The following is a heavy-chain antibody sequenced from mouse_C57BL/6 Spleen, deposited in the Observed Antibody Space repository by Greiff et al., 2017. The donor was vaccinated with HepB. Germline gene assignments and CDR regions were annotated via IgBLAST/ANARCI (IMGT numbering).Heavy chain of an antibody. V-gene: IGHV1-59*01. CDR2: IDPSDSYT. CDR3: ARKGYYGSSLAWFAY. CDR1: GYTFTSYW. Sequence: VQLQQPGAELVRPGTSVKLSCKASGYTFTSYWMHWVKQRPGQGLEWIGVIDPSDSYTNYNQKFKGKATLTVDTSSSTAYMQLSSLTSEDSAVYYCARKGYYGSSLAWFAYWGQGTLVTVSA. J-gene: IGHJ3*01. D-gene: IGHD1-1*01.